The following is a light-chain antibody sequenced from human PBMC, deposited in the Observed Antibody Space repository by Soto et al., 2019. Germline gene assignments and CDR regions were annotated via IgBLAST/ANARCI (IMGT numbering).Light chain of an antibody. CDR3: QQRKNRVT. V-gene: IGKV3-11*01. Sequence: EIVLTQSPDTLSLSPGERATLSCRASQTVGNYLAWYQQKPGQAPRLLIYDASSRATGVPARFSGSGSGTDFTLTISSLEPEDFAVYYCQQRKNRVTFGPGTTVDIK. CDR2: DAS. CDR1: QTVGNY. J-gene: IGKJ3*01.